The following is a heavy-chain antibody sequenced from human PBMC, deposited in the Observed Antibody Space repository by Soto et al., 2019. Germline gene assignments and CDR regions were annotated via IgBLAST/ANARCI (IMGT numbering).Heavy chain of an antibody. CDR1: GFTFSSYG. J-gene: IGHJ4*02. D-gene: IGHD3-3*01. V-gene: IGHV3-33*01. Sequence: QVQLVESGGGVVQPGRSLRLSCAASGFTFSSYGMHWVRQAPGKGLEWVAVIWYDGSNKYYADSVKGRFTISRDNSKNTLYLQMNSLRAEDTAVYYCAREGDTYYDFWIGYPFDYWGQGTLVTVSS. CDR2: IWYDGSNK. CDR3: AREGDTYYDFWIGYPFDY.